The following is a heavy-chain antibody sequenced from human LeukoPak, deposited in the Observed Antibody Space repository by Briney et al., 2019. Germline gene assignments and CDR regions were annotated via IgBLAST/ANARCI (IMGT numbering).Heavy chain of an antibody. J-gene: IGHJ4*02. CDR2: ISSSSSYI. Sequence: GGSLRLSCEGSGFTFSSYSMNWVRQAPGKGLEWVSSISSSSSYIYYADSVKGRFTISRDNAKNSLYLQMNSLRAEDTAVYYCARNYDFWSGYSSVGVNLRVTAFDYWGQGTLVTVSS. D-gene: IGHD3-3*01. CDR1: GFTFSSYS. CDR3: ARNYDFWSGYSSVGVNLRVTAFDY. V-gene: IGHV3-21*01.